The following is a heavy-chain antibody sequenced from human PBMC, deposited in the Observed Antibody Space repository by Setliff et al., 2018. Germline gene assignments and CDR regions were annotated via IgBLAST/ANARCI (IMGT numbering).Heavy chain of an antibody. CDR2: ILDDGVNK. CDR3: ARTCSGSGCYAGLES. V-gene: IGHV3-30*03. J-gene: IGHJ4*02. D-gene: IGHD2-15*01. Sequence: HPGGSLRLSCAASGFTFSTYRMHWVRQAPGKGLEWVAVILDDGVNKYHADSVKGRFTISRDNSKNTLYLQMNSLRPEDTAVYYCARTCSGSGCYAGLESWGQGTPVTVSS. CDR1: GFTFSTYR.